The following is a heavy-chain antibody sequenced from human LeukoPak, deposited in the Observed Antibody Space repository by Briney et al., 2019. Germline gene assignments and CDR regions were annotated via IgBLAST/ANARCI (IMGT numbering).Heavy chain of an antibody. CDR1: GDTFTSYY. CDR2: INPSGGST. V-gene: IGHV1-46*01. D-gene: IGHD4-17*01. Sequence: ASVKVSCKASGDTFTSYYMHWVRQAPGQGLEWMGIINPSGGSTSYAQKFQGRVTMTRDTSTSTVYMELSSLRSEDTAVYYCARDGLTTVNTSWFDPWGQGTLVTVSS. CDR3: ARDGLTTVNTSWFDP. J-gene: IGHJ5*02.